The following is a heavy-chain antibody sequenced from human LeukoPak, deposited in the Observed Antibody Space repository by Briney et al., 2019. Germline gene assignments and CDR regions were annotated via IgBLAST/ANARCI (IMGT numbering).Heavy chain of an antibody. V-gene: IGHV1-24*01. CDR1: GYTLTELS. Sequence: ASVKVSCKVSGYTLTELSMHWVRQAPGKGLEWMGGFDPEDGETIYAQKFQGRVTMTEDTSTDTAYMELSSLRSEDTAVYYCATDPYYYDSSGYQYWGQGTLVSVCS. CDR3: ATDPYYYDSSGYQY. D-gene: IGHD3-22*01. CDR2: FDPEDGET. J-gene: IGHJ4*02.